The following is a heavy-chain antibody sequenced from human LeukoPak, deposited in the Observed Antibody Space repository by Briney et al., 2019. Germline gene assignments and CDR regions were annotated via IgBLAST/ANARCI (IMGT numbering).Heavy chain of an antibody. V-gene: IGHV1-2*02. CDR3: ARGAVGAFDY. D-gene: IGHD1-26*01. Sequence: ASVKVSCKASGYTFTSYDIHWVRQATGQGLAWMGWINPNSGGTNYAQKFQGRVTMTRDTSISTAYMELSRLRSDDTAVYYCARGAVGAFDYWGQGTLVTVSS. CDR1: GYTFTSYD. CDR2: INPNSGGT. J-gene: IGHJ4*02.